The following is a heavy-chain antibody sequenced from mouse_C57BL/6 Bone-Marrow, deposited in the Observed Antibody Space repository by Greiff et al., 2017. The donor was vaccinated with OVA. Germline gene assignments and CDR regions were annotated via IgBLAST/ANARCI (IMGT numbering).Heavy chain of an antibody. CDR3: ARRGAYTRAWFAD. CDR1: GFTFSSYT. D-gene: IGHD6-5*01. V-gene: IGHV5-9*01. CDR2: ISGGGGNT. J-gene: IGHJ3*01. Sequence: EVQGVESGGGLVKPGGSLKLSCAASGFTFSSYTMSWVRQTPEKRLEWVATISGGGGNTYYPDSVKGRFTISRYNAKNTLYLQMSSLRSEDTALYYCARRGAYTRAWFADWGQGTLVTVSA.